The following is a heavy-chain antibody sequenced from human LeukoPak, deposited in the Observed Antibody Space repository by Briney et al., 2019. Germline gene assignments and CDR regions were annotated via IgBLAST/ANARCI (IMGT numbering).Heavy chain of an antibody. J-gene: IGHJ4*02. CDR3: AKVGATRFDY. Sequence: VGSLRLSCAPAGFTFSSYAMSWVRQAPGEGLKWVSAISGSGGSTYYADSVKGRFTISRDNSKNTLYLQMNSLRGEDTAVYYCAKVGATRFDYWGQGTLVTVSS. CDR2: ISGSGGST. V-gene: IGHV3-23*01. CDR1: GFTFSSYA. D-gene: IGHD1-26*01.